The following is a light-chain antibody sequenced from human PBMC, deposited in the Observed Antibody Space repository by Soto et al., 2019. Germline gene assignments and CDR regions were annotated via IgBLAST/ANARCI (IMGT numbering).Light chain of an antibody. CDR3: QQSHSSPWLT. CDR2: DAS. V-gene: IGKV1-33*01. CDR1: QDISDF. J-gene: IGKJ4*01. Sequence: DFQMTQSPSSLSASVGDRVTITCQASQDISDFLNWYQQKPGAAPKLLIYDASNLQAGVPSRFSGSGSGTDFTLTISSLQPEDYATYFCQQSHSSPWLTFGGGTKVDIK.